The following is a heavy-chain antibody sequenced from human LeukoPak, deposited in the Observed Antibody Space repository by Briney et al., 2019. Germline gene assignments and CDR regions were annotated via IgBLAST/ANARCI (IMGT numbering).Heavy chain of an antibody. CDR2: IYYSGST. CDR3: ARDTVRRYCSSTSCYADYYYYGMDV. D-gene: IGHD2-2*01. J-gene: IGHJ6*02. CDR1: GGSISSGDYY. V-gene: IGHV4-30-4*01. Sequence: PSQTLSLTCTVSGGSISSGDYYWSWIRQPPGKGLEWIGYIYYSGSTYYNPSLKSRVTISVDTSKNQFSLKLSSVTAADTAVHYCARDTVRRYCSSTSCYADYYYYGMDVWGQGTTVTVSS.